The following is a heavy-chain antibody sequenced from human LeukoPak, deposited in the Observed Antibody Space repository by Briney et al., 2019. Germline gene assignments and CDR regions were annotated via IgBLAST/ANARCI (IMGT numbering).Heavy chain of an antibody. CDR2: IRYDGSKK. CDR3: ARADTVRLGELSHFDY. Sequence: GGSLRLSCAASGFTFRSYGMHWVRQAPGKGLEWATFIRYDGSKKYYADSVKGRFTISRDNSKNTLYLQMNSLRAEDTAVYYCARADTVRLGELSHFDYWGQGTLVTVSS. D-gene: IGHD3-16*02. V-gene: IGHV3-30*02. J-gene: IGHJ4*02. CDR1: GFTFRSYG.